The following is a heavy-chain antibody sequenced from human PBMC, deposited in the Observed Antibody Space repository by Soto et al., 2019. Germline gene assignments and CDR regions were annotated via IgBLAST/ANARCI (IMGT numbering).Heavy chain of an antibody. D-gene: IGHD3-22*01. CDR1: GYTFTSYG. Sequence: ASVKVSCKASGYTFTSYGISWARQAPGQGLEWMGIINPSGGSTSYAQKFQGRVTMTRDTSTSTVYMELSSLRSEDTAVYYCARSSVGDYYDSSGSQITFDYWGQGTLVTVSS. CDR2: INPSGGST. V-gene: IGHV1-46*01. CDR3: ARSSVGDYYDSSGSQITFDY. J-gene: IGHJ4*02.